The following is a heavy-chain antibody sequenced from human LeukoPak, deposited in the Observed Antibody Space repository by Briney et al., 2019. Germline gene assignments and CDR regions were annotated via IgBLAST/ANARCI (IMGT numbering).Heavy chain of an antibody. V-gene: IGHV3-7*01. J-gene: IGHJ4*02. CDR3: ARDPNPDSSGYYS. CDR1: GFTFSTYS. D-gene: IGHD3-22*01. Sequence: PGGSLRLSCAASGFTFSTYSMNWVRQAPGKGLEWVANIQQDGSEKYYVDSVKGRFTISRDNAKNSLYLQMNSLRAEDTAVYYCARDPNPDSSGYYSWGQGTLVTVSS. CDR2: IQQDGSEK.